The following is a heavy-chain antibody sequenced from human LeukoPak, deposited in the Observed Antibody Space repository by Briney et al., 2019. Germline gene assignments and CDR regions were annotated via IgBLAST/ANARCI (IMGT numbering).Heavy chain of an antibody. V-gene: IGHV4-59*08. CDR1: GGSISSYY. J-gene: IGHJ4*02. CDR3: ARHKEGYYDSSGYYFDY. D-gene: IGHD3-22*01. Sequence: SETLSLTCTVSGGSISSYYWSWIRQPPGKGLEWIGYIYYSGSTNYNPSLKSRVTISVDTSKNQFSLKLSSVTAADTAVYYCARHKEGYYDSSGYYFDYWGQGTLVTVSS. CDR2: IYYSGST.